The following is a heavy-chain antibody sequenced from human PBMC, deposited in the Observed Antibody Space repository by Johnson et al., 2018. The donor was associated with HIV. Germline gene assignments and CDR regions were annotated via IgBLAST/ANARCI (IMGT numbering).Heavy chain of an antibody. CDR3: AKETRDSRSAFDV. CDR1: GFTFSSYA. Sequence: QVQLVESGGGVVQPGGSLRLSCAASGFTFSSYAMHWVRQAPGKGLEWVAVISFDGSYKYYADSVKGRFTISRDTSKKSVFLQMNNLRPEDTAVYYCAKETRDSRSAFDVWGQGTLVTVSS. V-gene: IGHV3-30*04. CDR2: ISFDGSYK. D-gene: IGHD4-11*01. J-gene: IGHJ3*01.